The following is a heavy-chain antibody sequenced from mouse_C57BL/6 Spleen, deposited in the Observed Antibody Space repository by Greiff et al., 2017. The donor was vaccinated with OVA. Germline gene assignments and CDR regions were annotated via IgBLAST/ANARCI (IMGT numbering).Heavy chain of an antibody. Sequence: QVQLKQPGTELVKPGASVKLSCKASGYTFTSYWMHWVKQRPGQGLEWIGYINPSNGGTNYNEKFKSKATLTVDKSSSTAYMQLSSLTSEDSAVYYCAREGGYYSNYVGYFEVWGTGTTVTVAT. CDR2: INPSNGGT. J-gene: IGHJ1*03. CDR3: AREGGYYSNYVGYFEV. CDR1: GYTFTSYW. D-gene: IGHD2-5*01. V-gene: IGHV1-53*01.